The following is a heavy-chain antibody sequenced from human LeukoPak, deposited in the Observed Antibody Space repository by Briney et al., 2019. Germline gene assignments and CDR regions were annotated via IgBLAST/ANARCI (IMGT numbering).Heavy chain of an antibody. D-gene: IGHD5-18*01. CDR2: INHGGST. CDR3: ARAGGYGLIDY. J-gene: IGHJ4*02. Sequence: SETLSLTCAVYGGSFSGDFWSWIRQSPGKGLEWIGEINHGGSTTYNPSLQSRVTMSVDTSTNQISLKMTSVTAADTAIYYCARAGGYGLIDYWGQGTMVTVSS. CDR1: GGSFSGDF. V-gene: IGHV4-34*01.